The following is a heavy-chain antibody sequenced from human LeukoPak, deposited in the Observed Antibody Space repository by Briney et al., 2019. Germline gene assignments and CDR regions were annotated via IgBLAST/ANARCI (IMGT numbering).Heavy chain of an antibody. CDR2: IKQDGSEK. V-gene: IGHV3-7*01. D-gene: IGHD3-10*01. J-gene: IGHJ4*02. Sequence: GGSLRLSCAASGFTFSSYWMNWVRQAPGKGLEWVANIKQDGSEKYYVDSVKGRFTISRDNAKNSLYLQMKSLRAEDTAVYYCARDPPGPSYYYGSGSANFDYWGQGILVTVSS. CDR3: ARDPPGPSYYYGSGSANFDY. CDR1: GFTFSSYW.